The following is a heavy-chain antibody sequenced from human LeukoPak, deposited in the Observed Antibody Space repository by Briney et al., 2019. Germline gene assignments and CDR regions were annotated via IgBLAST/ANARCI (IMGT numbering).Heavy chain of an antibody. CDR3: ARDPMVRGVIMYYYYGMDV. CDR1: GYTFTGYY. Sequence: ASVKVSCKASGYTFTGYYMHWVRQAPGQGLEWMGRINPNSGGTNYAQKFQGRVTMTRDTPISTAYMELSRLRSDDTAVYYCARDPMVRGVIMYYYYGMDVWGQGTTVTVSS. V-gene: IGHV1-2*06. CDR2: INPNSGGT. J-gene: IGHJ6*02. D-gene: IGHD3-10*01.